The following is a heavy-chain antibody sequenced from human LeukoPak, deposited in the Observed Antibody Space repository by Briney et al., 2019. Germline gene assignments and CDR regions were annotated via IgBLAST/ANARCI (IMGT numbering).Heavy chain of an antibody. CDR2: INPSGGST. CDR3: ARETNYYDSSGYPDY. V-gene: IGHV1-46*01. Sequence: GASVKVSCKASGYTFTSYYMHWVRQAPGQGLEWVGIINPSGGSTSYAQKFQGRVTMTRDTSTSTVYMELSSLRSEDTAVYYCARETNYYDSSGYPDYWGQGPLATVSS. CDR1: GYTFTSYY. D-gene: IGHD3-22*01. J-gene: IGHJ4*02.